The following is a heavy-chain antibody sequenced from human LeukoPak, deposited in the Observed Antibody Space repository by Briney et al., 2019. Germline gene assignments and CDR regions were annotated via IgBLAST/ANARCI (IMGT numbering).Heavy chain of an antibody. CDR2: INHSGST. CDR1: GGSFSGYY. CDR3: VQGGGSGSYYFGY. V-gene: IGHV4-34*01. D-gene: IGHD1-26*01. Sequence: SETLSLTCAVYGGSFSGYYWSWIRQPPGKGLEWIGEINHSGSTNYNPSLKSRVTISVDTSKNQFSLKLSSVTAADTAVYYCVQGGGSGSYYFGYWGQGTLVTVSS. J-gene: IGHJ4*02.